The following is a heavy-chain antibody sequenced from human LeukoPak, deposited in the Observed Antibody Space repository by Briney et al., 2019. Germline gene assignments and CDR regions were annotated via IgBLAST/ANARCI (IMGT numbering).Heavy chain of an antibody. V-gene: IGHV3-23*01. CDR1: GFTFTSYA. J-gene: IGHJ5*02. CDR3: AKNGEVLSWFDP. D-gene: IGHD3-10*01. CDR2: ISGSGGST. Sequence: PGGSLRLSCAASGFTFTSYAMSWVRQAPGKGLEWVSTISGSGGSTYYADSVKGRFTISRDNSKNTLYLQMNSLRAEDTAVHSCAKNGEVLSWFDPWGQGTLVTVSS.